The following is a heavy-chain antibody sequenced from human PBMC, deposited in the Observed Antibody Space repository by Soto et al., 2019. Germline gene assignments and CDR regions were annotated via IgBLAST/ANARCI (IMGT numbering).Heavy chain of an antibody. V-gene: IGHV1-18*01. CDR1: GYTFTSYG. J-gene: IGHJ4*02. CDR2: ISAHNGNT. Sequence: QVHLVQSGAEVKKPGASVKVSCKASGYTFTSYGITWVRQAPGQGLERMGWISAHNGNTDYAQKLQGRVIVTRDTSTSTAYMELMSLISDDTAVYYCARGRYGDYWGQGALVTVSS. CDR3: ARGRYGDY. D-gene: IGHD1-1*01.